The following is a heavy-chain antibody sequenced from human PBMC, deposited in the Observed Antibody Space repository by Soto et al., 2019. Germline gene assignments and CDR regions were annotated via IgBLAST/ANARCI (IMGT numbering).Heavy chain of an antibody. D-gene: IGHD3-10*01. CDR2: ISSYNGTT. J-gene: IGHJ4*02. CDR1: GYTFTSYG. CDR3: AREYGAGSRFDY. Sequence: QVQLVQSGADVKKPGASVKVACKASGYTFTSYGISWVRQAPGQGLEWMGWISSYNGTTDYAEKPQGRVTLTPATAASTAYMELISLRSDNMAVDYCAREYGAGSRFDYRRQVHMVTVSS. V-gene: IGHV1-18*03.